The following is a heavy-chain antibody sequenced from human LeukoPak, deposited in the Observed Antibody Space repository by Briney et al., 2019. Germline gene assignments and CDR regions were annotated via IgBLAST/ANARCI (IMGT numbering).Heavy chain of an antibody. CDR1: GGSFSGYY. J-gene: IGHJ5*02. CDR2: INHSGST. V-gene: IGHV4-34*01. D-gene: IGHD3-22*01. CDR3: ASTGYSSLGWFDP. Sequence: MPSETLSLTCAVYGGSFSGYYWSWIRQPPGKGLEWIGEINHSGSTNYNPSLKSRVTISVDTSKNQFSLKLSSVTAADTAVYYCASTGYSSLGWFDPWGQGTLVTVSS.